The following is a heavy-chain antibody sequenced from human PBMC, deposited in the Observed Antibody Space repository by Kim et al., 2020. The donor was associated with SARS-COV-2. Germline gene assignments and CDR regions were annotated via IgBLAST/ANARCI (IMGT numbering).Heavy chain of an antibody. CDR2: IWYDGSNK. D-gene: IGHD3-9*01. J-gene: IGHJ6*02. CDR1: GFTFSSYG. Sequence: GGSLRLSCAASGFTFSSYGMHWVRQAPGKGLEWVAVIWYDGSNKYYADSVKGRFTISRYNSKNTLYLQMNSLRAEDTAVYYCARESSYDILTGYYKYPMDVWGQGTTVTVSS. V-gene: IGHV3-33*01. CDR3: ARESSYDILTGYYKYPMDV.